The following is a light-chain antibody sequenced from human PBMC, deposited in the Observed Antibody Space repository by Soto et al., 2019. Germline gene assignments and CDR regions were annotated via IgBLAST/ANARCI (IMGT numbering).Light chain of an antibody. J-gene: IGKJ5*01. CDR1: QSVSSN. CDR3: QQYVSSPIT. Sequence: ERVMTQSPATLSVSPGERATLSCRASQSVSSNLAWYQQRPGQAPRLLIYGASTRATGIPARFSGSGTGTDFTLTISRLEPEDFAVYYCQQYVSSPITFGQGTRLEIK. CDR2: GAS. V-gene: IGKV3-15*01.